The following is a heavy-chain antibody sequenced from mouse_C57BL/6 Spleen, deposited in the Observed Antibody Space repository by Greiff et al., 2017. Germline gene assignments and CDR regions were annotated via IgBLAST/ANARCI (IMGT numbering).Heavy chain of an antibody. V-gene: IGHV1-64*01. CDR3: ARAREYFDV. J-gene: IGHJ1*03. CDR2: IHPNSGST. Sequence: QVHVKQPGAELVKPGASVKLSCKASGYTFTSYWMHRVKQRPGQGLEWIGMIHPNSGSTNYNEKFKSKATLTVDKSSSTAYMQLSSLTSEDSAVYYCARAREYFDVWGTGTTVTVSS. CDR1: GYTFTSYW.